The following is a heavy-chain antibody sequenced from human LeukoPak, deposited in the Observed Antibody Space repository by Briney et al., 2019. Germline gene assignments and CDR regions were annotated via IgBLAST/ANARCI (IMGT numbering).Heavy chain of an antibody. CDR2: ISAYNGNT. J-gene: IGHJ6*02. V-gene: IGHV1-18*01. D-gene: IGHD6-19*01. Sequence: GASVKVSCKASGYTFTSYGISWVRQAPGQGLEWMGWISAYNGNTNYAQKLQGRVTMTADTSTSTAYMELRSLRSDGTAVYYCARDDSRSGSSGWYRHYYYYYGMDVWGQGTTVTVSS. CDR1: GYTFTSYG. CDR3: ARDDSRSGSSGWYRHYYYYYGMDV.